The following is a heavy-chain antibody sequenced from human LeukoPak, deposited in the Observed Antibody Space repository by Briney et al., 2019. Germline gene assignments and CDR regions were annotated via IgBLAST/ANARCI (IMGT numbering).Heavy chain of an antibody. CDR1: GGSISYYY. J-gene: IGHJ6*02. D-gene: IGHD6-13*01. CDR3: VRHAATRHNYGMDV. Sequence: PSETLSLTCTVSGGSISYYYWSWIRQPPGKELEWIGHIYHSGSTNYNPSLKSRVTISVDTSKNHFSLKLSSVTAADTAVYYCVRHAATRHNYGMDVWGQGTTVTVSS. V-gene: IGHV4-59*08. CDR2: IYHSGST.